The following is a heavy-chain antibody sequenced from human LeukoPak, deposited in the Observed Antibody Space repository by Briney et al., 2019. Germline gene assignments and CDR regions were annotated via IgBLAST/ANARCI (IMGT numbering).Heavy chain of an antibody. CDR2: ISYDGSNK. D-gene: IGHD4-17*01. Sequence: GGSLRLSCAASGFTFSSYAMHWVRQAPGKGLEWVAVISYDGSNKYYADSVKGRFTISRDNSKNTLYLQMNSLRAEDTAVYYCAKDDGDYPFRFFDYWGQGTLVTVSS. V-gene: IGHV3-30-3*01. CDR1: GFTFSSYA. CDR3: AKDDGDYPFRFFDY. J-gene: IGHJ4*02.